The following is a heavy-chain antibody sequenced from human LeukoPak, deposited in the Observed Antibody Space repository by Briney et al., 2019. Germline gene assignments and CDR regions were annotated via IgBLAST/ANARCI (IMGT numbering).Heavy chain of an antibody. CDR1: GDSVSTNSAT. CDR3: ARLVGASWLDS. V-gene: IGHV6-1*01. Sequence: SQTLSLTCAISGDSVSTNSATWTWLRQSPSRGLEWLGRTYYRSKWYNDYAVSMKSRITINPDTSKNQFSLQSNSVTPEDTAVYYCARLVGASWLDSWGQGTLVTVSS. J-gene: IGHJ5*01. D-gene: IGHD1-26*01. CDR2: TYYRSKWYN.